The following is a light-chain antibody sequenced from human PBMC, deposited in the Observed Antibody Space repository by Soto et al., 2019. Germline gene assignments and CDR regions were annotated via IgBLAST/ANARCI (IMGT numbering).Light chain of an antibody. CDR3: QQYYSTPRT. J-gene: IGKJ1*01. CDR1: QSVLYSSNNKNY. CDR2: WAS. V-gene: IGKV4-1*01. Sequence: DIVMTQSPDSLAVSLGERXTINCKSSQSVLYSSNNKNYLAWYQQKPGQPPKLLIYWASTRESGVPDRFSGSGSGTDFTLTISSLQAEDVAVYYCQQYYSTPRTFGQGTKVDTK.